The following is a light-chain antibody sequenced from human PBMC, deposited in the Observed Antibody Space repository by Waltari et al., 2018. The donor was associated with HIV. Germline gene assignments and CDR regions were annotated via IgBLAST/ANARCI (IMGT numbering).Light chain of an antibody. CDR1: SPNIGEGYD. J-gene: IGLJ3*02. V-gene: IGLV1-40*01. CDR3: QSYDSSLSGWV. Sequence: QSVLTQPPSVSGAPGQGVPIPCTGSSPNIGEGYDIPCYLHLPGTAPKLLSYDNSNRPSGVPDRFSGSKSGTSASLAITGLQAEDEADYYCQSYDSSLSGWVFGGGTKLTVL. CDR2: DNS.